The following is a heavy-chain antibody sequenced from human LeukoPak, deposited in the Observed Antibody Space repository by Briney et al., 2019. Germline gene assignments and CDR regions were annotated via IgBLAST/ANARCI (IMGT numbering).Heavy chain of an antibody. D-gene: IGHD2-15*01. J-gene: IGHJ4*02. CDR1: GFTFDDYA. Sequence: GGSLRLSCAASGFTFDDYAMHWVRQAPGKGLEWVSGISWNSGSIGYADSVKGRFTISRDNAKNSLYLQMNSLRAEDTALYHCAKGGRDCSGGSCYSYYFDYWGQGTLVTVSS. CDR3: AKGGRDCSGGSCYSYYFDY. CDR2: ISWNSGSI. V-gene: IGHV3-9*01.